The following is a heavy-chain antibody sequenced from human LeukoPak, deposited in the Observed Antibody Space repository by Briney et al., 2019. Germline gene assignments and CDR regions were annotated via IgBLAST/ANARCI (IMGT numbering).Heavy chain of an antibody. Sequence: SETLSLTCTVSGGSLTPGYYWTWIRLHPGKGLEWIGYIHPSGSTNYNPSLKSRVTMSLDTSQNQFSLKLSSVTAADTAMYYCARGQDAFKTGYWGQGTLVTVSS. V-gene: IGHV4-31*03. CDR1: GGSLTPGYY. J-gene: IGHJ4*02. D-gene: IGHD5-24*01. CDR3: ARGQDAFKTGY. CDR2: IHPSGST.